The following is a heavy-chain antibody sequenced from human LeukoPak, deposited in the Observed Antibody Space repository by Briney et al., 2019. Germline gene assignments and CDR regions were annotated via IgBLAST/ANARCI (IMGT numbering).Heavy chain of an antibody. V-gene: IGHV4-59*11. D-gene: IGHD3-16*02. Sequence: PETLSLTCTVSGGSISSHYWNWIRQPPGKGLEWIGYINDSGSTNYNSSLKSRVTMSVDTSKNQFSLRLSSVTAADTAVYYCARDLSFANGSPYYMDGWGKGTTVTVSS. CDR2: INDSGST. CDR1: GGSISSHY. J-gene: IGHJ6*03. CDR3: ARDLSFANGSPYYMDG.